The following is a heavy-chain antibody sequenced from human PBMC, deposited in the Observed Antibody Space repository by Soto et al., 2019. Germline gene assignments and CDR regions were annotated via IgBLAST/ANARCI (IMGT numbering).Heavy chain of an antibody. V-gene: IGHV3-23*01. CDR2: ISGSGGNT. J-gene: IGHJ4*02. D-gene: IGHD3-10*01. Sequence: GSLRLSCAASGFTFSSYAMSWVRQAPGKGLEWVSAISGSGGNTKYSQKFQGRVTITRDTSASTAYMELSSLRSEDTAVYYCARVGHYGSGSLLHWGQGTLVTVSS. CDR1: GFTFSSYA. CDR3: ARVGHYGSGSLLH.